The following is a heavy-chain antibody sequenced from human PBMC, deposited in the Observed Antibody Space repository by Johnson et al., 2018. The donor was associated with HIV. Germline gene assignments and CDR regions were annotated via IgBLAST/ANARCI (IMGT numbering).Heavy chain of an antibody. Sequence: VQLVESGGGVVQPGRSLRLSCAASGFTFSNYGMSWVRQVPGKGLEWVSGINWNGASTGYADSVKGRFTISRDNAEDSLYLQMDSLRAEDTALYYCARDRKYNFWSGYDTWGQGTMVSVSS. V-gene: IGHV3-20*04. CDR3: ARDRKYNFWSGYDT. D-gene: IGHD3-3*01. CDR1: GFTFSNYG. J-gene: IGHJ3*01. CDR2: INWNGAST.